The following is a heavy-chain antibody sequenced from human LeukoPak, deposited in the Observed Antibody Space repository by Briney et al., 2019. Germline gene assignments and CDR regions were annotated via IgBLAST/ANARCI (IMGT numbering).Heavy chain of an antibody. V-gene: IGHV4-59*02. CDR2: INHSGST. CDR3: AVEAYSNYVGFDP. J-gene: IGHJ5*02. Sequence: PSETLSLTCTVSGGSVNNYFWSWIRRPPGKGLEWIGEINHSGSTNYNPSLKSRVTISVDTSKNQFSLKLSSVTAADTAVYYCAVEAYSNYVGFDPWGQGTLVTVSS. CDR1: GGSVNNYF. D-gene: IGHD4-11*01.